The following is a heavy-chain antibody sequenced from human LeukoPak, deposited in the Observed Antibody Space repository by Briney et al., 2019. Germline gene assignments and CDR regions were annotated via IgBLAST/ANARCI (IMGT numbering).Heavy chain of an antibody. CDR3: ARRGWYKGVDY. CDR2: IYYSGST. D-gene: IGHD6-19*01. V-gene: IGHV4-59*01. Sequence: SETLSLTCTVSSGSISSYYWSWIRQPPGKGLEWIGYIYYSGSTNYNPSLKSRVTISVDTSKNQFSLKLSSVTAADTAVYYCARRGWYKGVDYWGQGTLVTVSS. J-gene: IGHJ4*02. CDR1: SGSISSYY.